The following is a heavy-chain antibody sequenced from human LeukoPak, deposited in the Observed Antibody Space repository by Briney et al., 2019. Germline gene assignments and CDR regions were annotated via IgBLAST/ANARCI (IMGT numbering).Heavy chain of an antibody. CDR3: TTDRSQQYYFDY. Sequence: TGGSLRLSCAASGFTFSNAWMSWVRQAPGKGLEWVGRIKSKTDGRTTDYAAPVKGRFTISRDDSKNTLYLQMDSLKTEDTAVYYCTTDRSQQYYFDYWGQGTLVTVSS. D-gene: IGHD1/OR15-1a*01. CDR2: IKSKTDGRTT. J-gene: IGHJ4*02. V-gene: IGHV3-15*01. CDR1: GFTFSNAW.